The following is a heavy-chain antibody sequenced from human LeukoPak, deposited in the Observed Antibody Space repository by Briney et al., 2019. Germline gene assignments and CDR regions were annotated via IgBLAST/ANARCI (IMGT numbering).Heavy chain of an antibody. CDR1: GFTFSNYW. CDR3: ARDGRGDYVRAFDI. D-gene: IGHD4-17*01. V-gene: IGHV3-30*03. Sequence: GGSLRLSCAASGFTFSNYWMSWVRLAPGKGLEWVAVISYNGKNKYYADSVKGRFTISRDNPKNTLYLQMNSLRAEDTAVYYCARDGRGDYVRAFDIWGQGTIVTVSS. CDR2: ISYNGKNK. J-gene: IGHJ3*02.